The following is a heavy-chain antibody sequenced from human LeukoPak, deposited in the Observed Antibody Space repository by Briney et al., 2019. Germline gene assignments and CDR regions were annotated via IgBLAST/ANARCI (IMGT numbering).Heavy chain of an antibody. CDR1: GFTFDDYA. J-gene: IGHJ4*02. D-gene: IGHD6-13*01. CDR3: AKDGSSSSPFDY. CDR2: ISGDVIST. Sequence: VGTLRLSCAASGFTFDDYAMHWVRQTPGKRLEWVSLISGDVISTYYADSVKGRVTISRDNSKNSLYLQMNSLRTENTALYYCAKDGSSSSPFDYWGQGTLVPDPS. V-gene: IGHV3-43*02.